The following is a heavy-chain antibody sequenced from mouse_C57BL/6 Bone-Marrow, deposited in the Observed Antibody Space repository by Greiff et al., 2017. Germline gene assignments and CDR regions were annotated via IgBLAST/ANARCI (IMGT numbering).Heavy chain of an antibody. CDR1: GFSLTSYA. J-gene: IGHJ2*01. CDR3: ARSYYGSSEVYFDY. D-gene: IGHD1-1*01. CDR2: IWTGGGT. Sequence: QVQLKESGPGLVAPSQSLSITCTVSGFSLTSYAISWVRQPPGKGLEWLGVIWTGGGTNYNSALKSRLSISKDNSKSQVFLKMNSLQTDDTARYDCARSYYGSSEVYFDYWGQGTTLTVSS. V-gene: IGHV2-9-1*01.